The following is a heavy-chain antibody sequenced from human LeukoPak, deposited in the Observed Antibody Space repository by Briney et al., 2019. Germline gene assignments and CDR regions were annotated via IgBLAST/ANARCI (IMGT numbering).Heavy chain of an antibody. CDR2: IWYDGSNE. J-gene: IGHJ3*02. D-gene: IGHD2-2*01. V-gene: IGHV3-33*01. Sequence: GSLRLSCAASGFTFSSYGMHWVRQAPGKGLEWVAVIWYDGSNEYYADSVKGRFTISRDNSKNTLYLQMNSLRAEDTAVYYCARDEASRRAFDIWGQGTMVTVSS. CDR1: GFTFSSYG. CDR3: ARDEASRRAFDI.